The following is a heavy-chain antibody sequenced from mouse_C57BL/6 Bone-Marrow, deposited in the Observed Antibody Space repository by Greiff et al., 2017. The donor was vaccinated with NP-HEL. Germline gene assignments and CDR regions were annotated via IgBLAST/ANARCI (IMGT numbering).Heavy chain of an antibody. D-gene: IGHD2-3*01. CDR2: ISSGGSYT. CDR1: GFTFSSYG. J-gene: IGHJ3*01. CDR3: ARHEGWLRFAY. Sequence: EVQLVESGGDLVKPGGSLKLSCAASGFTFSSYGMSWVRQTPDKRLEWVATISSGGSYTYYPDSVKGRFTISRDNAKNTLYLQRSSLKSEDTAMYYCARHEGWLRFAYWGQGTLVTVSA. V-gene: IGHV5-6*01.